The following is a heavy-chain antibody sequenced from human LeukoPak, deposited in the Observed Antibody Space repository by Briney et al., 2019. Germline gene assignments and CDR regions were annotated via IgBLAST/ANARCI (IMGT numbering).Heavy chain of an antibody. CDR1: GGSISSSPYY. J-gene: IGHJ4*02. D-gene: IGHD3-16*01. V-gene: IGHV4-39*01. Sequence: SETLSLTCTVSGGSISSSPYYWGWIRQPPGKGLEWIGSIYYSGSTYYNPSLKSRVTMSVDTSKNQFSLKLSSVTAADTAVYYCARPRVGVGGSVDYWGQGTLATVSS. CDR3: ARPRVGVGGSVDY. CDR2: IYYSGST.